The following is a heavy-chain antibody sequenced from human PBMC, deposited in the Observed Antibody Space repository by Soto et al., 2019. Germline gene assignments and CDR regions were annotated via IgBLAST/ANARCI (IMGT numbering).Heavy chain of an antibody. CDR3: ARVRYCSGGSCYPRFDP. J-gene: IGHJ5*02. V-gene: IGHV4-31*03. Sequence: QVQLQESGPGLVKPSQTLSLTCTVSGGSISSGGYYWSWIRQHPGKGLEWIGYIYYSGSTYYNPSLKGRVTISADTSKNQFSLKLSSVTAADTAVYYCARVRYCSGGSCYPRFDPWGQGTLVTVSS. CDR2: IYYSGST. CDR1: GGSISSGGYY. D-gene: IGHD2-15*01.